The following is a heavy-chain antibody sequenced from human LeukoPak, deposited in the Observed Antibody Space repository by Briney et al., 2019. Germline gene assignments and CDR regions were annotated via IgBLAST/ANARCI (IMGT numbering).Heavy chain of an antibody. CDR1: GYTFISYG. CDR2: ISAYNGNT. D-gene: IGHD6-19*01. V-gene: IGHV1-18*01. CDR3: AREHAGWYSLDY. J-gene: IGHJ4*02. Sequence: GASAKVSCKASGYTFISYGISWVRQAPGQGLEWMGWISAYNGNTNYAQKLQGRVTMTTDTSTSTAYMELRGLRSDDTAVYYCAREHAGWYSLDYWGQGTLVTVSS.